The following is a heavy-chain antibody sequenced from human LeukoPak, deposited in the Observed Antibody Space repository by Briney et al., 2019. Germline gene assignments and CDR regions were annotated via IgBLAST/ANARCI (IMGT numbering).Heavy chain of an antibody. CDR2: IYYSGST. J-gene: IGHJ6*04. CDR1: GGSISSSSYY. CDR3: ARRAPPDV. V-gene: IGHV4-39*07. Sequence: PSETLSLTCTVSGGSISSSSYYWGWIRQPPGKGLEWIGSIYYSGSTYYNPSLKSRVTISVDTSKNQFSLKLSSVTAADTAVYYCARRAPPDVWGKGTTVTVSS.